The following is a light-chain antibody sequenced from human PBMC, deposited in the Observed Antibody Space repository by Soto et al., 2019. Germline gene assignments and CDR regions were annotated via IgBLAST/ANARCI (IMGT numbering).Light chain of an antibody. CDR2: DAS. CDR1: QRISSW. J-gene: IGKJ5*01. V-gene: IGKV1-5*01. Sequence: DLLLYQSRSTMSASVGESSPITCRASQRISSWVAWYQQKPGEANKLLIYDASSLQSALPSRFSGSGSGTEFTLTISSLQPDDFATYYCKKYNSYSPTFGQGTRLEI. CDR3: KKYNSYSPT.